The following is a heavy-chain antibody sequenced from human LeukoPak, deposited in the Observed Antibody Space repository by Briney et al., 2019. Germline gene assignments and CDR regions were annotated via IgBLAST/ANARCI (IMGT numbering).Heavy chain of an antibody. V-gene: IGHV3-74*01. Sequence: GGSLRLSCAASRFSFSDYNMNWVRQAPGKGLGWVSRINSDGSSTSYADSVKGRFTISRDNAKNTLYLQMNSLRAEDTAVYYCAELGITMIGGIWGKGSTVTISS. CDR2: INSDGSST. J-gene: IGHJ6*04. CDR3: AELGITMIGGI. CDR1: RFSFSDYN. D-gene: IGHD3-10*02.